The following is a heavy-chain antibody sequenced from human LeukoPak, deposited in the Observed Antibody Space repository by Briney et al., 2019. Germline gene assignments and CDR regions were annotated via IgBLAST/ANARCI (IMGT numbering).Heavy chain of an antibody. CDR2: ISSSGSTI. J-gene: IGHJ6*03. D-gene: IGHD5-12*01. V-gene: IGHV3-11*01. CDR3: AREVWLYYYYYMDV. Sequence: GGSLRLSCAASGFTVSSNYMSWIRQAPGKGLEWVSYISSSGSTIYYADSVKGRFTISRDNAKNSLYLQMNSLRAEDTAVYYCAREVWLYYYYYMDVWGKGTTVTISS. CDR1: GFTVSSNY.